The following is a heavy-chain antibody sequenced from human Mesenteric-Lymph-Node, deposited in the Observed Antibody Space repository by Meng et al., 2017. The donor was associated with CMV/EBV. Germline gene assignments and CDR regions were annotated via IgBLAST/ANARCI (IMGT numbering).Heavy chain of an antibody. J-gene: IGHJ4*02. CDR2: ISGSGDST. CDR3: ALIGGYCSRTSCYDS. CDR1: GFTFNSYA. D-gene: IGHD2-2*01. Sequence: GESLKISCAASGFTFNSYAMSWVRQAPGKGLEWVSAISGSGDSTYFADSVQGRFTISRDNSKNKLYLQMNSLRAEDTALYYCALIGGYCSRTSCYDSWGQGTLVTVSS. V-gene: IGHV3-23*01.